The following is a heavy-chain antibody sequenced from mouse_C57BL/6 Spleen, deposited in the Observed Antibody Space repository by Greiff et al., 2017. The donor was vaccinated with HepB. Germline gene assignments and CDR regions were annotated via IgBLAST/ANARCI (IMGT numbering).Heavy chain of an antibody. V-gene: IGHV1-54*01. D-gene: IGHD2-1*01. Sequence: QVQLQQSGAELVRPGTSVKVSCKASGYAFTKYLIEWVKQRPGQGLEWIGVINPGSGGTNYNEKFKGKATLTADKSSSTAYMQLSSLTSEDSAVYFCARGSGIYYGAYWGQGTLVTVSA. J-gene: IGHJ3*01. CDR2: INPGSGGT. CDR3: ARGSGIYYGAY. CDR1: GYAFTKYL.